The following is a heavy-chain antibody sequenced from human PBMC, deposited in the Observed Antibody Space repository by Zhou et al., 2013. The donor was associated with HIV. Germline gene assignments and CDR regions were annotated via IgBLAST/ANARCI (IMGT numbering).Heavy chain of an antibody. CDR2: IYSSGST. Sequence: QVQLQESGPGLVKPSETLSLTCTVSGGSINNYYWSWIRQPAGKGLEWIGRIYSSGSTNYNPSLKSRVTISVDTSKNHFSLNLRSVTAADTAVYYCARGCSAGSCYFDFWGQGTLVTVSS. CDR1: GGSINNYY. D-gene: IGHD2-15*01. V-gene: IGHV4-4*07. CDR3: ARGCSAGSCYFDF. J-gene: IGHJ4*02.